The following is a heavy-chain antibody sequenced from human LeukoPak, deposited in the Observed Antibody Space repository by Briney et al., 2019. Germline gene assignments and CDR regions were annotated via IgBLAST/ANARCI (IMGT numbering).Heavy chain of an antibody. J-gene: IGHJ5*02. CDR1: GDSISSGTDY. Sequence: SQTLSLTXAVSGDSISSGTDYWSWIRQPAGHGLEWIGRIYTTGITNYNPSLKSRVTISVDTSKNQFSLNLTSVTAADTAVYYCAREFLASRRNWVDPWGQGILVTVSS. V-gene: IGHV4-61*02. CDR2: IYTTGIT. D-gene: IGHD6-6*01. CDR3: AREFLASRRNWVDP.